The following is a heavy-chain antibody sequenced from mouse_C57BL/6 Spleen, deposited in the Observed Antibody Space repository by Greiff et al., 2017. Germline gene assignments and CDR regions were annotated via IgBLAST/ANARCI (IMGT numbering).Heavy chain of an antibody. CDR2: INPNNGGT. CDR3: ARRGYDDDDGMDY. D-gene: IGHD2-4*01. CDR1: GYTFTDYN. J-gene: IGHJ4*01. Sequence: EVQLVESGPELVKPGASVKIPCKASGYTFTDYNMDWVKQSHGKSLEWIGDINPNNGGTIYNQKFKGKATLTVDKSSSTAYMELRSLPSEDTAVYYCARRGYDDDDGMDYWGQGTSVTVSS. V-gene: IGHV1-18*01.